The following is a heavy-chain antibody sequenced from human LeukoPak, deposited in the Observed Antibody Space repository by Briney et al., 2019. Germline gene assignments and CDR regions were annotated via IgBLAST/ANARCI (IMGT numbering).Heavy chain of an antibody. J-gene: IGHJ4*02. Sequence: GGSLRLSCAASGFTFSSFAMTWVRQTPGKGLEWVSGFDGNGPNTYYADSVKGRWTISRDNSRNTLYLEMNSLRPEDTAIYYCAKPRTTGLGWAQFDYWGQGSLVTVSS. CDR3: AKPRTTGLGWAQFDY. D-gene: IGHD2-8*02. CDR2: FDGNGPNT. V-gene: IGHV3-23*01. CDR1: GFTFSSFA.